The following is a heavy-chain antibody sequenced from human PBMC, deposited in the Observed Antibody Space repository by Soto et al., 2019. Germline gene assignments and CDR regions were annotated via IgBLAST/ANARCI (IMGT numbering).Heavy chain of an antibody. Sequence: ASVKVSCKTSGFTFTNDGITWVRQAPGQGLEWMAWISTYNGNTNYAQKLQGRATMTLDTFTNTAYMELRSLRSDDTAVYYCARASLPQNWFDPWRQGTQVTVSS. CDR1: GFTFTNDG. J-gene: IGHJ5*02. CDR2: ISTYNGNT. V-gene: IGHV1-18*01. CDR3: ARASLPQNWFDP.